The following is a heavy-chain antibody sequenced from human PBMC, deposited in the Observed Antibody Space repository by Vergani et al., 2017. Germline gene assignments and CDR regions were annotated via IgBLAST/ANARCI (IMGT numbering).Heavy chain of an antibody. CDR1: GYSISTSSYA. Sequence: QMQLQESGPGLVKPSETLSLSCTFSGYSISTSSYAWCWIHQPPGKTLEWIGTVFYGGRTSYNPSLKSRVTLSLDTSKKQISLHLTSVTAADTAVYYCARHISVVRPSSMTAFDYWGQGTLVTVSS. D-gene: IGHD2-21*01. V-gene: IGHV4-39*01. J-gene: IGHJ4*02. CDR2: VFYGGRT. CDR3: ARHISVVRPSSMTAFDY.